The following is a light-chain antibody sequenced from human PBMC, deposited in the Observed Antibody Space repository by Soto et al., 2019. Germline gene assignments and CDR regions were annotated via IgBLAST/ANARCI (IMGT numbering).Light chain of an antibody. CDR2: GAY. V-gene: IGKV3-15*01. CDR3: QHSGGG. Sequence: EIVMTQSPATLSVSPGETASLSCRASQSVRSALAWYKQKPGQAPRLLIYGAYTRATGIPARFSGSGSGTDFILTISRLEPKDLAVYYCQHSGGGFGQGTKVDI. CDR1: QSVRSA. J-gene: IGKJ1*01.